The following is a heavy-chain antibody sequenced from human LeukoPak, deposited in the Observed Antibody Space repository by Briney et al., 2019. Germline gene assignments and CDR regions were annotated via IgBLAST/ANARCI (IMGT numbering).Heavy chain of an antibody. V-gene: IGHV1-2*02. D-gene: IGHD2-21*01. CDR2: INPNSGGT. CDR1: GYTFTGYY. CDR3: ARDSISGAYNWFDP. J-gene: IGHJ5*02. Sequence: ASVKVSCKASGYTFTGYYMHWVRQAPGQGLEWMGWINPNSGGTNYAQKFQGRVTMTRDTSISTAYMELSRLRSDDTAVYYCARDSISGAYNWFDPWGQGTLVTVSS.